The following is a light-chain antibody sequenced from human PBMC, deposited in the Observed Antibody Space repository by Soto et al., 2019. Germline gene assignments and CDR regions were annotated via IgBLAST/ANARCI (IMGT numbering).Light chain of an antibody. Sequence: EIVLTQSPATLSLSPAERATLSCRASQSVSSYLAWYQQKFGQAPRLLIYDASNRATGIPARFSGSGSATDFTLTISSLEPEDFAIYYCQQRYNWPLTFGLGTKVDIK. V-gene: IGKV3-11*01. CDR2: DAS. CDR3: QQRYNWPLT. CDR1: QSVSSY. J-gene: IGKJ1*01.